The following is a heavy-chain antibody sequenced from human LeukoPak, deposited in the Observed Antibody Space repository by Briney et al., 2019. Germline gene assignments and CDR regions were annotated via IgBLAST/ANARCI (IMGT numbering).Heavy chain of an antibody. CDR3: ARDAMVRGVIRAMGH. J-gene: IGHJ4*02. Sequence: GASVKVSCKASGYTFTGYYMHWVRQAPGQGLEWMGWINPNSGGTNYAQKFQGRVTMTRDTSISTAYMELSRLRSDDTAVYYCARDAMVRGVIRAMGHWGQGTLVTVPS. CDR1: GYTFTGYY. D-gene: IGHD3-10*01. V-gene: IGHV1-2*02. CDR2: INPNSGGT.